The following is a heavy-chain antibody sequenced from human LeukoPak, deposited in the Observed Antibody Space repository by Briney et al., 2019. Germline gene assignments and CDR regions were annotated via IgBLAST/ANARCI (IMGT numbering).Heavy chain of an antibody. Sequence: PGGSLRLSCAASGFTFSTYAMSWVRQAPGKGLEWVSAISTSGDDTYYADSVKGRFTISRDNSKNTVFLQMNSLRAEDTAVYYCARDPPKNSYYDFWSGYWDYYYYGMDVWGQGTTVTVSS. CDR3: ARDPPKNSYYDFWSGYWDYYYYGMDV. CDR1: GFTFSTYA. D-gene: IGHD3-3*01. V-gene: IGHV3-23*01. CDR2: ISTSGDDT. J-gene: IGHJ6*02.